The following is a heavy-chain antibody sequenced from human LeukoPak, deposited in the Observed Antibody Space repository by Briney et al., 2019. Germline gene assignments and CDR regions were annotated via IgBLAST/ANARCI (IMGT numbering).Heavy chain of an antibody. CDR1: GFTFSSYS. D-gene: IGHD4-17*01. Sequence: PGGSLRLSCAASGFTFSSYSMNWVRQAPGKGLEWVSSISSSSSYIYYADSVKGRFTISRDNAKNSLYLQMNSLRAEDTAVYYCARKDYGDYSWFDPWGQGTLVTVSS. V-gene: IGHV3-21*01. CDR2: ISSSSSYI. J-gene: IGHJ5*02. CDR3: ARKDYGDYSWFDP.